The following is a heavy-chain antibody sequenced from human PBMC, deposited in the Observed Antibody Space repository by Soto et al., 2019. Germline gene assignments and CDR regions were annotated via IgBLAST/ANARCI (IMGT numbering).Heavy chain of an antibody. CDR3: ATYDSSGYYPWYFDY. CDR2: ISYDGSNK. D-gene: IGHD3-22*01. J-gene: IGHJ4*02. CDR1: GFTFSSYG. Sequence: GGSLRLSCAASGFTFSSYGMHWVRQAPGKGLEWVAVISYDGSNKYYADSVKGRSTISRDNSKNTLYLQMNSLRAEDTAVYYCATYDSSGYYPWYFDYWGQGALVT. V-gene: IGHV3-30*03.